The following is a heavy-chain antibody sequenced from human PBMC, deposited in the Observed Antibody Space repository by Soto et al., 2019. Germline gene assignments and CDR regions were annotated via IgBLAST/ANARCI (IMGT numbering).Heavy chain of an antibody. J-gene: IGHJ6*02. V-gene: IGHV1-18*01. CDR2: ISAYNGNT. Sequence: GASVKVSCKASGFTFSSSGIHWVRQARGQRLEWMGWISAYNGNTNYAQKLQGRVTMTTDTSTSTAYMELRSLRSDDTAVYYCAREPVVVTAIHYYYGMDVWGQGTTVTVSS. D-gene: IGHD2-21*02. CDR1: GFTFSSSG. CDR3: AREPVVVTAIHYYYGMDV.